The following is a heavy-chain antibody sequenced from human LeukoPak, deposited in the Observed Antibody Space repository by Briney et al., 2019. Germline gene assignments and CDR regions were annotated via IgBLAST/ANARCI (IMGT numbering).Heavy chain of an antibody. Sequence: GGSLRLSCAASGFTFSSYAMSWVRQAPGKGLEWVSAISGSGGSTYYADSVKGRFTISRDNAKNSLYLQMNSLRAEDTALYYCAKDGDQYYFDYWGQGTLVTVSS. V-gene: IGHV3-23*01. J-gene: IGHJ4*02. CDR2: ISGSGGST. D-gene: IGHD2-21*02. CDR3: AKDGDQYYFDY. CDR1: GFTFSSYA.